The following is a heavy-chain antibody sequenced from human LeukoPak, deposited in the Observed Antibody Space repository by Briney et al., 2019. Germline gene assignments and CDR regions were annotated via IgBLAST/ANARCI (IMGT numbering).Heavy chain of an antibody. D-gene: IGHD6-6*01. Sequence: GGSLRLSCAASGFTFSSYSMNWVRQAPGKGLEWVSSISSSSSYIYYADSVKGRFTISRDNAKNSLYLQMNSLRAEDTAVYYCARGETGSSPYFDYWGQGTLVTVSS. CDR2: ISSSSSYI. CDR3: ARGETGSSPYFDY. CDR1: GFTFSSYS. J-gene: IGHJ4*02. V-gene: IGHV3-21*01.